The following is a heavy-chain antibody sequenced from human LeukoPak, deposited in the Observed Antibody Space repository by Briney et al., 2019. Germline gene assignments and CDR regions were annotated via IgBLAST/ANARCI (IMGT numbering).Heavy chain of an antibody. CDR2: IIPIFGTA. CDR3: ARDRVDYYDSSGYYYNALDY. CDR1: GGTFSSYA. V-gene: IGHV1-69*05. D-gene: IGHD3-22*01. Sequence: ASVKVSCKASGGTFSSYAISWVRQAPGQGLEWMGGIIPIFGTANYAQKFQGRVTITTDESTSTAYMELSSLRSEDTAVYYCARDRVDYYDSSGYYYNALDYWGQGTLVTASS. J-gene: IGHJ4*02.